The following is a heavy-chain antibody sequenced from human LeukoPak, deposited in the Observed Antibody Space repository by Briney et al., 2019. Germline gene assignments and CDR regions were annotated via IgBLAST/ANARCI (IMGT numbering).Heavy chain of an antibody. Sequence: GESLKISCKGSGYSFTTYWIGWVRPMSGKGLEWIGIIYPGDSDTRYSPPFQGQVTISVDKSISTAYLQWSSLKASDTAMYYCARHGDLAEPIDYWGQGTLVTVAS. CDR3: ARHGDLAEPIDY. CDR2: IYPGDSDT. V-gene: IGHV5-51*01. CDR1: GYSFTTYW. J-gene: IGHJ4*02.